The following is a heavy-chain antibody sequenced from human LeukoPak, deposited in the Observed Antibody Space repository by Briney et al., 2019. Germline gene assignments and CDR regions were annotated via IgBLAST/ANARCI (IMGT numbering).Heavy chain of an antibody. V-gene: IGHV1-18*01. CDR1: CYTFTSYG. CDR3: ARRKYYDRVGGPIDI. CDR2: ISAYNGNT. J-gene: IGHJ3*02. Sequence: GASVKVSCKASCYTFTSYGISWGGQAPGQGLEWMGWISAYNGNTNYAQQLQGRVTMTTDTSTSTAYMELRSLRSDDTAVYYCARRKYYDRVGGPIDIWGQATMVTVSS. D-gene: IGHD3-22*01.